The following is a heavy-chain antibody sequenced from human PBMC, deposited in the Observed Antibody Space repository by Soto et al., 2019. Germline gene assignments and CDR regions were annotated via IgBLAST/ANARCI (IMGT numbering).Heavy chain of an antibody. D-gene: IGHD2-2*01. CDR3: ARVFCSSTSCHFDY. J-gene: IGHJ4*02. CDR2: ISSSSSTI. CDR1: GFTFSSYS. V-gene: IGHV3-48*01. Sequence: PGGSLRLSCAASGFTFSSYSMNWVRQAPGKGLEWVSYISSSSSTIYYADSGKGRFTISRDNAKNTLYLQMNSLRAEDTAVYYCARVFCSSTSCHFDYWGQRTLVTVSS.